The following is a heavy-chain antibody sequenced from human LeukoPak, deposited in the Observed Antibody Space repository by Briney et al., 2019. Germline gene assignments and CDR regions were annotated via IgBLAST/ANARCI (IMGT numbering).Heavy chain of an antibody. V-gene: IGHV3-53*01. CDR3: ARQKKSRDSYNYDY. Sequence: PGGSLRLSCAASGFTVSSNYMSWVRQAPGKGLEWVSVIYSGGSTYYADSVKGRFTIPRDNSKNTLYLQMNSLRAEDTAVYYCARQKKSRDSYNYDYWGQGTLVTVSS. CDR1: GFTVSSNY. D-gene: IGHD5-24*01. J-gene: IGHJ4*02. CDR2: IYSGGST.